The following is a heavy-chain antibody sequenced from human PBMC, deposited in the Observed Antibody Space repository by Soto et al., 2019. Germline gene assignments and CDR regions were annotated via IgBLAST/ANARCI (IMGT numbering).Heavy chain of an antibody. D-gene: IGHD3-22*01. J-gene: IGHJ4*02. CDR3: AREFPQITMIAPGY. CDR2: ISYDGSNK. V-gene: IGHV3-30-3*01. Sequence: PGGSLRLSCAASGFTFSSYAMHWVRQAPGKGLEWVAVISYDGSNKYYADSVKGRFTISRDNSKNTLYLQMNSLRAEDTAVYYCAREFPQITMIAPGYWGQGTLVTVSS. CDR1: GFTFSSYA.